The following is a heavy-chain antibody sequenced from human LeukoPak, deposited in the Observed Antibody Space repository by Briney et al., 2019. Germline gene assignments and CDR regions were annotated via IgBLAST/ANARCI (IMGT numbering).Heavy chain of an antibody. CDR3: ARARYPGRYFDY. CDR1: GYTFTSYA. J-gene: IGHJ4*02. Sequence: ASVKVSCKASGYTFTSYAMHWERQAPGQRLEWMGWINAGNGNTKYSQKFQGRVTITRDTSASTAYMELSSLRSEDTAVYYCARARYPGRYFDYWGQGTLVTVSS. D-gene: IGHD1-14*01. V-gene: IGHV1-3*01. CDR2: INAGNGNT.